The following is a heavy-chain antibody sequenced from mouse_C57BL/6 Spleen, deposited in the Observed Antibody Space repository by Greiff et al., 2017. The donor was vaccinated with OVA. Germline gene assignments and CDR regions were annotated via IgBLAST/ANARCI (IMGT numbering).Heavy chain of an antibody. Sequence: EVQRVESVAELVRPGASVKLSCTASGFNIKNTYMPWVKQRPEQGLEWIGRIDPANGNTKYAPKFQGKATITADTSSNTAYLQHSSLTSEDTAIYYCARDIDVWGTGTTVTVSS. J-gene: IGHJ1*03. V-gene: IGHV14-3*01. CDR3: ARDIDV. CDR2: IDPANGNT. CDR1: GFNIKNTY.